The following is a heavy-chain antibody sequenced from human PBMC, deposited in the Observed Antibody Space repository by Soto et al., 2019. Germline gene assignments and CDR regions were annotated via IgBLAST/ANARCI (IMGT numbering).Heavy chain of an antibody. CDR1: GYSFTTCW. Sequence: GESLKISCKGSGYSFTTCWISWVRQMPGKGLEWMGRIDPSDSYTNFSPSFQGHVTISVDKSTSTAYLQWSSLKASDTAMYYCARLPRPGYYSEGFFDYWGQGALVTVSS. V-gene: IGHV5-10-1*01. CDR3: ARLPRPGYYSEGFFDY. J-gene: IGHJ4*02. CDR2: IDPSDSYT. D-gene: IGHD3-22*01.